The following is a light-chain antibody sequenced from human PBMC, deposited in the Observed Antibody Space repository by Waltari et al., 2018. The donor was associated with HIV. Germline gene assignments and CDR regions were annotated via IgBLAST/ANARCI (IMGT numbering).Light chain of an antibody. CDR2: GSG. CDR3: QSFDSSLSGYV. CDR1: SSNIGGGFD. V-gene: IGLV1-40*01. Sequence: QSVLTQPPSVSGAPGQRVTISCTGSSSNIGGGFDVPLYQHLPGTAPNPLIYGSGNRPSGVPDRFSGSRSGSSASLAITGLQADDEADYYCQSFDSSLSGYVFGIGTKVTVL. J-gene: IGLJ1*01.